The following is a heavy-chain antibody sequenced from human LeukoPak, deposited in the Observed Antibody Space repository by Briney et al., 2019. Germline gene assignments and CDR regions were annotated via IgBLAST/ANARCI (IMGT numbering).Heavy chain of an antibody. D-gene: IGHD2-15*01. V-gene: IGHV3-23*01. Sequence: SGGSLRLSCAASGFTFSSYAMSWVRQAPGKGLEWVSAISGSGGSTYYAGPVKGRFTISRDNSENTLSLLMNSLRAEDTAVYYCVPSGRVDYCSGGSCSWGQGTLVTVSS. J-gene: IGHJ5*02. CDR3: VPSGRVDYCSGGSCS. CDR2: ISGSGGST. CDR1: GFTFSSYA.